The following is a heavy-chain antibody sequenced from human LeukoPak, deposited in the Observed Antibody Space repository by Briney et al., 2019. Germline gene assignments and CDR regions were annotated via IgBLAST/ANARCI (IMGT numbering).Heavy chain of an antibody. J-gene: IGHJ4*02. V-gene: IGHV4-39*07. CDR1: GDSMSRDYYF. CDR3: VYYYGSGDWYFDY. CDR2: IYHSGST. D-gene: IGHD3-10*01. Sequence: SETLSLTCTVSGDSMSRDYYFWGWIRQPPGQKLEWIGSIYHSGSTYYNPSLKSRVTISVDTSKNQFSLKLSSVTAADTAVYYCVYYYGSGDWYFDYWGQGTLVTVSS.